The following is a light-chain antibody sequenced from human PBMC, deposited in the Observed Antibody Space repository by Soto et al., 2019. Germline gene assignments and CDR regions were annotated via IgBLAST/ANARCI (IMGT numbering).Light chain of an antibody. J-gene: IGLJ2*01. CDR3: QSYDSSLSGDVV. V-gene: IGLV1-40*01. Sequence: QSVLTQPPSVSGAPGQRVTISCTGSSSNIGAGYDVHWYQQLPGTAPKLLIYGNSHRPSGVPDRFSGSKSGTSASLAITGRQAEDEADYYYQSYDSSLSGDVVFGGGTKLTVL. CDR1: SSNIGAGYD. CDR2: GNS.